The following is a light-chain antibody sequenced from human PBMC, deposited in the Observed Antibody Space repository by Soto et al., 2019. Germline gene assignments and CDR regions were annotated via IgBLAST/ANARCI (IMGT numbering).Light chain of an antibody. V-gene: IGKV1-5*03. CDR1: QSISSR. CDR3: QQYDSYSWT. Sequence: DILMTQSPSTLSASVGDRVTITCRASQSISSRLAWYQQKPGKVPKLLIYKASSLESGVRARFSGSGSGTEFTLTISSLQPDDFATYYCQQYDSYSWTFGQGTKVEI. CDR2: KAS. J-gene: IGKJ1*01.